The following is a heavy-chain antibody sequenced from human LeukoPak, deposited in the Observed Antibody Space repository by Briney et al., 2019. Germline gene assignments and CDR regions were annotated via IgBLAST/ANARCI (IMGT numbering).Heavy chain of an antibody. Sequence: GGSLRLSCAASGFTVSSNYMSWVRQAPGKGLEWVAVISYDGSNKYYADSVKGRFTISRDNSKNTLYLQIHSLRAEDTAVYYCAKDGDMLTNYYVHEYDYWGQGTLVTVSS. CDR3: AKDGDMLTNYYVHEYDY. V-gene: IGHV3-30*18. J-gene: IGHJ4*02. CDR1: GFTVSSNY. D-gene: IGHD3-9*01. CDR2: ISYDGSNK.